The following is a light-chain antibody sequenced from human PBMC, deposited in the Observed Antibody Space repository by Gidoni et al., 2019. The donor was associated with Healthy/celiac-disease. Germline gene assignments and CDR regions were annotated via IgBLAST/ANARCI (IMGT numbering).Light chain of an antibody. V-gene: IGKV1-39*01. CDR2: AAS. CDR1: QSISSY. J-gene: IGKJ1*01. CDR3: QQSYSTPRT. Sequence: DIQMTQSPSSLSASVGDRVTITCRASQSISSYLNWYQQKPGKAPKLLIYAASSLQSGVPSRFSGSGSGTDFTLTISSLQPEDFATYYCQQSYSTPRTFXXXTKXEIK.